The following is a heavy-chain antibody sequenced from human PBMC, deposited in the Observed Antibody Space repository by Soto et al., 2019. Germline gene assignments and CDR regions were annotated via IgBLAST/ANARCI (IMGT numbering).Heavy chain of an antibody. J-gene: IGHJ4*02. CDR1: GFTFSDYA. D-gene: IGHD4-17*01. Sequence: EVQLLESGGGFVQPGESLRLSCVASGFTFSDYAMSWVRQAPGKGLEWVSGTSGSGETTYYPDSVKGRFTISRDNSKNTVFLQMNSLRAEDTALYYCAKDLHQWLTTFDHWGQGDLVTVSS. V-gene: IGHV3-23*01. CDR2: TSGSGETT. CDR3: AKDLHQWLTTFDH.